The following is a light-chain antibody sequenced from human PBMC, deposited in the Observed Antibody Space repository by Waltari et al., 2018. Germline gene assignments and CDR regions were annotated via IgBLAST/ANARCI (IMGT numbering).Light chain of an antibody. CDR3: AAWDDTLNGVL. Sequence: QSVVTQPPSLSATPGQRITISCSGGDSNIGSNTVNWYQQVPGTAPKRLIFHNDPRASGGPDRFSGSKSGASASLAISGPQSEDEVDYYCAAWDDTLNGVLFGGGTKLTVL. J-gene: IGLJ2*01. CDR2: HND. CDR1: DSNIGSNT. V-gene: IGLV1-44*01.